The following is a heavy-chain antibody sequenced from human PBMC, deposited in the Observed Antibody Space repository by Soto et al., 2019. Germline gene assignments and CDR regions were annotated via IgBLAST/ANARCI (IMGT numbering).Heavy chain of an antibody. CDR1: GYTFTSYY. V-gene: IGHV1-46*01. D-gene: IGHD3-22*01. CDR3: AITYYYDSSGPRSDASDI. CDR2: INPSGGST. J-gene: IGHJ3*02. Sequence: ASVKVSCKASGYTFTSYYIHWVRQAPVQGLEWMGIINPSGGSTSYAQKFQGRVTMTRDTSTSTVYMELSSLRSEDTAVYYCAITYYYDSSGPRSDASDIWGQGTMVNVSS.